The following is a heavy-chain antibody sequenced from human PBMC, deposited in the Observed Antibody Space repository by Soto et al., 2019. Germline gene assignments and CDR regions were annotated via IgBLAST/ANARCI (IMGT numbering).Heavy chain of an antibody. D-gene: IGHD3-10*01. V-gene: IGHV4-4*07. CDR1: GGSITTYY. CDR2: IYSGGST. CDR3: SRGPGGFGEFSLDY. J-gene: IGHJ4*01. Sequence: QVQLQEWGPGLVKPSETLSLTCTVSGGSITTYYWSWIRPPAGKGLEWIGRIYSGGSTNYNPSLTSRVTVSVARYKNQFSLKLSAVADADTAVYYCSRGPGGFGEFSLDYWGHVTLVTVSS.